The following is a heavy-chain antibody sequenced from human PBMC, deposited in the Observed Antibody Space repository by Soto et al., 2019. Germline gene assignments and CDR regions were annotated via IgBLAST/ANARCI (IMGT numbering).Heavy chain of an antibody. CDR2: IDSGDGTT. J-gene: IGHJ4*02. D-gene: IGHD6-13*01. V-gene: IGHV3-11*01. Sequence: LRLSCTGSGFDFGDYYMSWIRQAPGKGLEWVSYIDSGDGTTYYTDSVKGRFTISGDNAKKTVYLQMSSLRVEDTALYYCVRPYYSSSWFPFDRWGQGTLVTVSS. CDR1: GFDFGDYY. CDR3: VRPYYSSSWFPFDR.